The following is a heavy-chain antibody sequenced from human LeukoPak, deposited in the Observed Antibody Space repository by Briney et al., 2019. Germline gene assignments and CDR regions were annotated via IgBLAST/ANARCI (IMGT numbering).Heavy chain of an antibody. CDR1: GGSFSGYY. CDR3: ARGPHTGVNYYDSSGYYY. V-gene: IGHV4-34*01. CDR2: INHSGST. Sequence: ETLSLTCAVYGGSFSGYYWSWIRQPPGKGLEWIGEINHSGSTNYNPSLKSRVTISVDTSKNQFSLKLSSVTAADTAVYYCARGPHTGVNYYDSSGYYYWGQGTLVTVSS. J-gene: IGHJ4*02. D-gene: IGHD3-22*01.